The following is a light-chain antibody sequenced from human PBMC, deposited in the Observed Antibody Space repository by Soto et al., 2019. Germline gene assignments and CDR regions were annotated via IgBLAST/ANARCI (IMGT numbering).Light chain of an antibody. CDR2: AAS. Sequence: DIQMTQSPSSLSVSVGDRVTITCRASQGFSNYLAWYQQKPGKVPKLLIYAASTLQSGVPSRFSGSGSGTDFTLTISSLQPEDVATYYCQKYNSAPWTFGQGTKVEIK. CDR3: QKYNSAPWT. CDR1: QGFSNY. J-gene: IGKJ1*01. V-gene: IGKV1-27*01.